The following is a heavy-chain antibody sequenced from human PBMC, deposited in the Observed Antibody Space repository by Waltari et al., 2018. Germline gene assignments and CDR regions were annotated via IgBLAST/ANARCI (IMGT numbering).Heavy chain of an antibody. CDR2: IYTSAST. CDR1: GGSISSGSYY. CDR3: ARLHRYCSSTSCYEDYYYMDV. V-gene: IGHV4-61*02. J-gene: IGHJ6*03. D-gene: IGHD2-2*01. Sequence: QVQLQESGPGLVKPSQTLSLTCTVSGGSISSGSYYWSWIRQPAGKGLEWIGRIYTSASTNYNPALKSRVTIAVDTSKNQFSLKLSSVTAADTAVYYCARLHRYCSSTSCYEDYYYMDVWGKGTTVTVSS.